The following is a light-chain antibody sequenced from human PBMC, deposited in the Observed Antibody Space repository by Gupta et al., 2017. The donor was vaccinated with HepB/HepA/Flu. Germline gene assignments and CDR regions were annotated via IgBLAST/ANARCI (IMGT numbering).Light chain of an antibody. CDR3: QQYNSYQWT. V-gene: IGKV1-5*03. Sequence: EIQMTQSPYTLSASVGDRVTITCRASQSISSWLAWYQQKPGKAPKLLIYKASSLESGVPSRFSGSGSGTEFTLTISSLQPDDFATYYCQQYNSYQWTFGQGTKVEIK. CDR2: KAS. J-gene: IGKJ1*01. CDR1: QSISSW.